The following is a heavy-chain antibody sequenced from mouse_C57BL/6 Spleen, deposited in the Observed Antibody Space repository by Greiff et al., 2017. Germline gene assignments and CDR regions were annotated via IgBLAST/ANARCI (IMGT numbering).Heavy chain of an antibody. V-gene: IGHV5-6*01. J-gene: IGHJ2*01. Sequence: VQLQQSGGDLVKPGGSLKLSCAASGFTFSSYGMSWVRQTPDKRLEWVATISSGGSYTYYPDSVKGRFTISRDNAKNTLYLQMSSLKSEDTAMYYCARENYFDYWGQGATLTVSS. CDR3: ARENYFDY. CDR1: GFTFSSYG. CDR2: ISSGGSYT.